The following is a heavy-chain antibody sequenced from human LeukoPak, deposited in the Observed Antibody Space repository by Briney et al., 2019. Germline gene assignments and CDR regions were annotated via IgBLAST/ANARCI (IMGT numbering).Heavy chain of an antibody. J-gene: IGHJ4*01. D-gene: IGHD3-9*01. CDR3: VRDLTSGARFDF. V-gene: IGHV3-30*04. CDR1: GFTFTDYA. Sequence: AGGSLRLSCVASGFTFTDYAFNWVRQTPGKGMEWVAIISSDGNTQSYADPLKGRFTISRDNFRDTVFLELTTLRPEDTGLYYCVRDLTSGARFDFWGPGTLVTVSS. CDR2: ISSDGNTQ.